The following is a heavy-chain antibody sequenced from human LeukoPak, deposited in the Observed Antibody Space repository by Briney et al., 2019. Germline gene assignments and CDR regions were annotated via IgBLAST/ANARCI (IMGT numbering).Heavy chain of an antibody. D-gene: IGHD6-13*01. J-gene: IGHJ3*02. CDR1: GFMFTSYW. CDR3: SWSPYDAFDN. V-gene: IGHV3-7*01. CDR2: INQDGSAK. Sequence: GGSLRLSCAASGFMFTSYWMSWVRQAPGKGLEWVANINQDGSAKYYVDSVKGRFTISRDNAKNSLYLQMNSLRAEDTAVYAGSWSPYDAFDNWGQGTMVSVSS.